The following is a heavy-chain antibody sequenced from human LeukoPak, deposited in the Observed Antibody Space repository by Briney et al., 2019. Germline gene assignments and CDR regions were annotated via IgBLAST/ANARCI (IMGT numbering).Heavy chain of an antibody. CDR2: ISAYNGNT. CDR1: GYTFTSYG. Sequence: ASVKVSCKASGYTFTSYGISWVRQAPGQGLEWMGWISAYNGNTNYAQKLQGRVTMTTDTSTSTAYMELRSLRSDDTAVYYCAREESVVATGITGDYWGQGTLVTVSA. D-gene: IGHD5-12*01. CDR3: AREESVVATGITGDY. J-gene: IGHJ4*02. V-gene: IGHV1-18*01.